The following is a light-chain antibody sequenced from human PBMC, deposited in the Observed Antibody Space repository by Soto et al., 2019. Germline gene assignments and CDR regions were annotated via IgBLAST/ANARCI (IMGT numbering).Light chain of an antibody. CDR3: QQYGTSPRT. J-gene: IGKJ1*01. CDR2: AAS. CDR1: QSVRNNY. V-gene: IGKV3-20*01. Sequence: EVVMTQSPATLSVSPGERATLSCRASQSVRNNYLAWYQQRPGQAPRLLIYAASSRATGIPDRFSGSGSGTDFTLTISRLEPEDFAVYYCQQYGTSPRTFGQGTKVDIK.